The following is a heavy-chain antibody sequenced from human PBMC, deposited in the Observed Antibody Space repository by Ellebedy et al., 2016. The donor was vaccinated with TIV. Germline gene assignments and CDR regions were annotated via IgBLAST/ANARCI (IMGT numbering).Heavy chain of an antibody. D-gene: IGHD4-17*01. CDR3: ARRASDGEYAVQVNPWFDP. CDR2: IRQEGDEI. Sequence: PGGSLRLSCAASGFTFRSYWMTWVRQAPGKGLEWVAKIRQEGDEIYYVESVKGRFTIPRDNAKRSLFLQLNSLRVEDTAVYDCARRASDGEYAVQVNPWFDPWGQGTLVTGSS. CDR1: GFTFRSYW. V-gene: IGHV3-7*01. J-gene: IGHJ5*02.